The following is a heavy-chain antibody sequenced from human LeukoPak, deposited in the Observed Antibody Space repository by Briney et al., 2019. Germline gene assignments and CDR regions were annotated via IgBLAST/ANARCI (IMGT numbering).Heavy chain of an antibody. Sequence: GASVKVSCKASGYTFTSYGISWVRQAPGQGLEWMGWISAYNGNTNYAQKLQGRVTMTTDTSTSTAYMELSSLRSEDTAVYYCARDGEVVVPAAMESYYYYYMDVWGKGTTVTISS. V-gene: IGHV1-18*01. CDR1: GYTFTSYG. J-gene: IGHJ6*03. CDR3: ARDGEVVVPAAMESYYYYYMDV. D-gene: IGHD2-2*01. CDR2: ISAYNGNT.